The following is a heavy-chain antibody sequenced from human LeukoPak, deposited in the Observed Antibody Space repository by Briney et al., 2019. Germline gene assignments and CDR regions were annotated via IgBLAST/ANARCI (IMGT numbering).Heavy chain of an antibody. Sequence: GASVKVSCKASGYTFTDYYMHWVRQAPGQGLEWMGWISSYSGKTNYAQKIQGRVTMTTDTCTSTAYMELRSLRSDDTAVYYCARVEYYDSSAYYYYYYYMEVWGKGTTVTVSS. J-gene: IGHJ6*03. CDR3: ARVEYYDSSAYYYYYYYMEV. CDR2: ISSYSGKT. CDR1: GYTFTDYY. D-gene: IGHD3-22*01. V-gene: IGHV1-18*04.